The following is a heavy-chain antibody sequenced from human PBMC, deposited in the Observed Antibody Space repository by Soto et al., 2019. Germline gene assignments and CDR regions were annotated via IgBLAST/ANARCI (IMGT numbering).Heavy chain of an antibody. J-gene: IGHJ3*02. V-gene: IGHV1-2*02. Sequence: GASVKVSCKASGYTFTGYYMHWVRQAPGQGLEWMGWINPNSGGTNYAQKFQGRLTMTRDTSISTAYMELSRLRSDGTAVYYCARVGLRHDAFDIWGQGTMVTVSS. CDR3: ARVGLRHDAFDI. D-gene: IGHD5-12*01. CDR1: GYTFTGYY. CDR2: INPNSGGT.